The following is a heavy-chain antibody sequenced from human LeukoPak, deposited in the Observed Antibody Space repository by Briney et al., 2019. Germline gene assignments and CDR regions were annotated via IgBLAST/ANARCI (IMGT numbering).Heavy chain of an antibody. Sequence: ASVKVSCKASGYTFTDYDINWVRQAPGQGPEWMGWVTPHGGNTAYAQKFQGRVTMTRNTSISTAFMELSSLRSDGTAVYYCARVAVQMSTEYYFDYWGQGTLVTVSS. CDR2: VTPHGGNT. CDR3: ARVAVQMSTEYYFDY. J-gene: IGHJ4*02. D-gene: IGHD5-24*01. CDR1: GYTFTDYD. V-gene: IGHV1-8*01.